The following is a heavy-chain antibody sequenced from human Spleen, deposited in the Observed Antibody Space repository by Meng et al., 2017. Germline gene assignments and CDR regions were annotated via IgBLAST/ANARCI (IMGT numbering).Heavy chain of an antibody. J-gene: IGHJ1*01. Sequence: QVQLRESGPGLVKPSETLSLTCAVSGVSMSNYFWTWIRQPPGKGLEWIGYIDYSGITTYNPSLESRVTISKDTSLSQFFLNLRSVTAADTAVYHCLRGSGGSVWGQGTLVTVSS. CDR2: IDYSGIT. V-gene: IGHV4-59*01. D-gene: IGHD3-10*01. CDR1: GVSMSNYF. CDR3: LRGSGGSV.